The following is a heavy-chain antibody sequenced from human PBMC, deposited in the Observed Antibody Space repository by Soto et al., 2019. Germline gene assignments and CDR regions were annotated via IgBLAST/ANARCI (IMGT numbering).Heavy chain of an antibody. CDR3: ARHAMVRGVIPYYYYGMDV. CDR2: IIPVFGTA. D-gene: IGHD3-10*01. V-gene: IGHV1-69*13. J-gene: IGHJ6*02. CDR1: GGTFSSYA. Sequence: ASVKVSCKASGGTFSSYAISWVRQAPGQGLEWMGGIIPVFGTANYAQKFQGRVTITADESTSTAYMEVSRLRSEDTAVYYCARHAMVRGVIPYYYYGMDVWGQGTTVTVSS.